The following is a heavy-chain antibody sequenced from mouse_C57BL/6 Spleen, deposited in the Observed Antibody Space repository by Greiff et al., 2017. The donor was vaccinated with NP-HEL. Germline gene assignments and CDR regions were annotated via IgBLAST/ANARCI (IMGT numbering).Heavy chain of an antibody. CDR2: IDPENGDT. V-gene: IGHV14-4*01. Sequence: EVQLQQSGAELVRPGASVKLSCTASGFNIKDDYMHWVKQRPEQGLEWIGWIDPENGDTEYASKFQGKATITADTTSNTAYLQLSSLTSEDTAGYYCTTPCTWFAYWGQGTLVTVSA. J-gene: IGHJ3*01. CDR1: GFNIKDDY. CDR3: TTPCTWFAY.